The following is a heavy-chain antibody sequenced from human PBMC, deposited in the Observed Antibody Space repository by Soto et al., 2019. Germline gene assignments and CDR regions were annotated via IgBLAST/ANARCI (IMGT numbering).Heavy chain of an antibody. J-gene: IGHJ4*02. Sequence: PGGSLRLSCAASGFTFSSYDMTWVRQAPGKGLEWVSSITRTTNYKYYADSVKGRFTISRDNAKNSLYLKMYSLRAEDTAVYYCVRDSETAIATSVDYWGQGTPVTVSS. V-gene: IGHV3-21*06. D-gene: IGHD5-18*01. CDR2: ITRTTNYK. CDR3: VRDSETAIATSVDY. CDR1: GFTFSSYD.